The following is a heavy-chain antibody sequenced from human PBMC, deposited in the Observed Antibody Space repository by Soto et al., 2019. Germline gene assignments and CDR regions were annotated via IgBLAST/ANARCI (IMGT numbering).Heavy chain of an antibody. CDR2: IYPSDSDT. J-gene: IGHJ4*02. CDR3: ARGGVSTRSFDY. Sequence: GESLKISFKGSGYNFAGYWIAWVRQMPGKGLELMGIIYPSDSDTRYRPSFQGQVTISADKSISSAYLQWSSLRASDTAMYYCARGGVSTRSFDYWGQGTPVTVSS. D-gene: IGHD3-3*01. V-gene: IGHV5-51*01. CDR1: GYNFAGYW.